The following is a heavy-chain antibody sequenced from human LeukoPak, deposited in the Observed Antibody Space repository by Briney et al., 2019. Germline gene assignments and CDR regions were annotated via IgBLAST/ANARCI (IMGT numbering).Heavy chain of an antibody. CDR3: ARDGDSSSSRIDY. CDR2: VYYSGST. Sequence: SETLSLTCTVSGGSISSYYWSWIRQPPGKGLEWIGYVYYSGSTNYNPSLKSRVTISVDTSKNQFSLKLSSVTAADTAVYYCARDGDSSSSRIDYWGQGTLVTVSS. CDR1: GGSISSYY. V-gene: IGHV4-59*12. J-gene: IGHJ4*02. D-gene: IGHD6-6*01.